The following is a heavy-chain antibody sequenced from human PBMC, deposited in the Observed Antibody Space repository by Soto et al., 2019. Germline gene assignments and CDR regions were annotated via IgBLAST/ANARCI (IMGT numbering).Heavy chain of an antibody. CDR3: ARDGIGGTVFRGFCDY. Sequence: QKYLVESGGGVVQPGGSLRLSCVASGSIFSGYGMHWVRQAPGKGLEWVAVIRYDGSNKYYADSVKGRFTISRDNSKNMLYLQMDSLRAEDTAIYCCARDGIGGTVFRGFCDYWGQGTLVTVSS. J-gene: IGHJ4*02. CDR1: GSIFSGYG. V-gene: IGHV3-33*01. CDR2: IRYDGSNK. D-gene: IGHD1-7*01.